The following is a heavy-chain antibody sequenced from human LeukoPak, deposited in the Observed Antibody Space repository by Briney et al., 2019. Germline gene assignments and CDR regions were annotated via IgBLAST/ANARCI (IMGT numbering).Heavy chain of an antibody. CDR2: ISAYNGDT. CDR1: VYTFSIFG. V-gene: IGHV1-18*01. D-gene: IGHD2-15*01. Sequence: ASVTASFKASVYTFSIFGISWVRQAPGQGLEWMGWISAYNGDTNYAQKLQGRVTMTTDTSTSTAYMELRSLRSDDTAVYYCARGGGYCSGGSCYEFDYWGQGTLVTVSS. J-gene: IGHJ4*02. CDR3: ARGGGYCSGGSCYEFDY.